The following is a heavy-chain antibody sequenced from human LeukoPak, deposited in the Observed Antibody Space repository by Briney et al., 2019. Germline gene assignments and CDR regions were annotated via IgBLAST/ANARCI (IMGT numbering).Heavy chain of an antibody. CDR3: ARDQGGVGY. V-gene: IGHV3-23*01. CDR2: ISGSGGST. D-gene: IGHD3-16*01. CDR1: GFTFSSYA. J-gene: IGHJ4*02. Sequence: GGSLRLSCAASGFTFSSYAMSWVRQAPGKGLEWVSAISGSGGSTYYADSVKGRFTISRDNAKNSLYLQMNSLRAEDTAVYYCARDQGGVGYWGQGTLVTVSS.